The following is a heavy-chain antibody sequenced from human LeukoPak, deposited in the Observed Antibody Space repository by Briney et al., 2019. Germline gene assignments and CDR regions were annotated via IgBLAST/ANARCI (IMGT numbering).Heavy chain of an antibody. Sequence: PSGTLSLTCAVSGGSISSSNWWSWVRQPPGKGLEWIGEIYHSGRTNYNPSLKSRVTMSVDTSKNQFSLNLRSVTAADTAVYYCARGQFQRDYWGQGTLVTVSS. D-gene: IGHD6-25*01. CDR3: ARGQFQRDY. V-gene: IGHV4-4*02. CDR2: IYHSGRT. CDR1: GGSISSSNW. J-gene: IGHJ4*02.